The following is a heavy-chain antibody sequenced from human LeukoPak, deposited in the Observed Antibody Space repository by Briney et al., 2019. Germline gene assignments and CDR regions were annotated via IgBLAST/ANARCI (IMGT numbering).Heavy chain of an antibody. J-gene: IGHJ4*02. D-gene: IGHD6-13*01. CDR2: ISSSGSTI. CDR3: AKDLMSSSWYADY. CDR1: GFTFSDYY. V-gene: IGHV3-11*04. Sequence: GGSLRLSCAASGFTFSDYYMSWIRQAPGKGLEWVSYISSSGSTIYYADSVKGRFTISRDNAKNPLYLQMNSLRAEDTAVYYCAKDLMSSSWYADYWGQGTLVTVSS.